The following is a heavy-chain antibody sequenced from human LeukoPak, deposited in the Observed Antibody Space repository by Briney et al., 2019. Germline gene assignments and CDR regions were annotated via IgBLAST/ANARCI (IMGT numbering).Heavy chain of an antibody. CDR3: ARDAEITVVTTALDY. CDR1: GFTFSSYG. J-gene: IGHJ4*02. D-gene: IGHD4-23*01. CDR2: IRYDGSNK. V-gene: IGHV3-30*02. Sequence: GGSLRLSCAASGFTFSSYGMHWVRQAPGKGLEWVAFIRYDGSNKYYADSVKGRFTISRDNSKNTLYLQMNSLRAEDTAVYYCARDAEITVVTTALDYWGQGTLVTVSS.